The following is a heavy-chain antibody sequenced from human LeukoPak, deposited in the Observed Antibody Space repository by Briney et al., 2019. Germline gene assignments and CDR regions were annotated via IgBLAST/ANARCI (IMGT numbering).Heavy chain of an antibody. CDR1: GGSLSSYF. D-gene: IGHD3-16*01. CDR2: IYYSGST. J-gene: IGHJ4*02. V-gene: IGHV4-59*01. Sequence: PSETLSLTCTVSGGSLSSYFWSWIRQPPGKGLEWIGYIYYSGSTNYSPSLRSRVTVSVDTSKNQFSLKLSSVTAADTAVYYCARGRVPGGDWGQGTLVAVSS. CDR3: ARGRVPGGD.